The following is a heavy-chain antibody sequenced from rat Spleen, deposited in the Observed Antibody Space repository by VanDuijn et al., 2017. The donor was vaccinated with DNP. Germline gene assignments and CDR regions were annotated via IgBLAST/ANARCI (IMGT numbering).Heavy chain of an antibody. D-gene: IGHD1-12*02. Sequence: EVQLVESGGGLVQPGRSLKLSCAASGFTFSDYNMAWVRQAPKKGLEWVASITSSSGSTYYPVSVKGRFTISRDNAKSTLYLQMDSLRSEDTATYYCAKDGRAMDAWGQGTSVTVSS. J-gene: IGHJ4*01. CDR3: AKDGRAMDA. V-gene: IGHV5S23*01. CDR2: ITSSSGST. CDR1: GFTFSDYN.